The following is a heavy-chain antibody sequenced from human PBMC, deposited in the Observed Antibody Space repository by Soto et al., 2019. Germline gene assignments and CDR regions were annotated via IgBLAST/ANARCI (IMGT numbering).Heavy chain of an antibody. J-gene: IGHJ5*02. D-gene: IGHD3-22*01. V-gene: IGHV4-34*01. CDR1: GGSFSGYY. Sequence: SETLSLTCAVYGGSFSGYYWSWIRQPPGKGLEWIGEINHSGSTNHNPSLKSRVTISVDTSKNQFSLKLSSVTAADTAVYYCARGVSSGYYYDSSGLGDWFDPWGQGTLVTVSS. CDR3: ARGVSSGYYYDSSGLGDWFDP. CDR2: INHSGST.